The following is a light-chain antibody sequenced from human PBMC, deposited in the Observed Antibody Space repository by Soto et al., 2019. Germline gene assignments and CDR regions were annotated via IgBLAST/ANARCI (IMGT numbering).Light chain of an antibody. CDR1: QSVRNY. Sequence: EIVLTQSPGTQSLSPGERATLSCRASQSVRNYLVWYRQRPGQAPRLLIHGASIRATGIPDRFSGSGSGTDFTLTISRLEPEYFAVYYCQHYSTSPFTFGPGTKVDIK. J-gene: IGKJ3*01. CDR2: GAS. CDR3: QHYSTSPFT. V-gene: IGKV3-20*01.